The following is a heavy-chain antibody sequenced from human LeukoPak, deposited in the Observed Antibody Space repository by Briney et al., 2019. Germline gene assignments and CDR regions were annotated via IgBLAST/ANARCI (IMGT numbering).Heavy chain of an antibody. Sequence: PGGSLRLSCAASGFTFSSYEMNWVRQAPGKGLEWVSYISSSGSYIYYADSVKGRFTISRDNANNSLYLQMNSLRAEDTAVYYCARVGFREYYFDYWGQGTLVTVSS. CDR2: ISSSGSYI. CDR3: ARVGFREYYFDY. J-gene: IGHJ4*02. V-gene: IGHV3-21*05. CDR1: GFTFSSYE. D-gene: IGHD3-10*01.